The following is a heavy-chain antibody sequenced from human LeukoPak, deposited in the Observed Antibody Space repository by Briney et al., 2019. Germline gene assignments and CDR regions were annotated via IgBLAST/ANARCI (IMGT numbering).Heavy chain of an antibody. J-gene: IGHJ4*02. Sequence: ASVKVSCKASGYTFINYGITWVRQAPGQGIEWMGWISAYNGNTNYAQKLQGRVTMTTDTSTSTAYMELRSLRSDDTAVYYCARDEDRGDISHGYWGQGTLVTVSS. CDR3: ARDEDRGDISHGY. V-gene: IGHV1-18*01. D-gene: IGHD5-12*01. CDR1: GYTFINYG. CDR2: ISAYNGNT.